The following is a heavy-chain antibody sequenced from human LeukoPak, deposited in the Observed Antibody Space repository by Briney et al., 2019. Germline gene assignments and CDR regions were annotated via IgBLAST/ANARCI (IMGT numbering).Heavy chain of an antibody. CDR2: IYYSGST. V-gene: IGHV4-59*01. D-gene: IGHD6-19*01. CDR3: ARDHPQWLANWFDP. CDR1: GGSISSYY. J-gene: IGHJ5*02. Sequence: PSETLSLTCTVSGGSISSYYWSWIRQPPGKGLEWIGYIYYSGSTNYNPSLKSRVTISVDTSKNQFSLKLSSVTAADRAVYYCARDHPQWLANWFDPWGQGTLVTISS.